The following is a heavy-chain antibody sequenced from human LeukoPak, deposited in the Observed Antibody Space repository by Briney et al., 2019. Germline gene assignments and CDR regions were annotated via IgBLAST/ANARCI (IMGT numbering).Heavy chain of an antibody. Sequence: SETLSLTCAVSGYSISSGYYWGWIRQPPGKGLEWIGSIYHSGSTFYNPSLKSRVTISVDTSKNQFSLKLSSVTAADTAVYYCARLLSIMSGGDCWGQGTLVTVSS. V-gene: IGHV4-38-2*01. D-gene: IGHD3-16*01. CDR2: IYHSGST. CDR1: GYSISSGYY. CDR3: ARLLSIMSGGDC. J-gene: IGHJ4*02.